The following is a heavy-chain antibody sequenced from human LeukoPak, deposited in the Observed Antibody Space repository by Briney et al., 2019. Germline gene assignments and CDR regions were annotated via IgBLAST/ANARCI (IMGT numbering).Heavy chain of an antibody. Sequence: GGSLRLSCAASGFTFSSYAMSWVRQAPGKGLEWVSAISGSGGSTYYADSVKGRFTISRDNSKNTLYLQMNSLRAEDTAVYYCAKVQIFGVVITPTEYYFDYWGQGTLVTVSS. D-gene: IGHD3-3*01. V-gene: IGHV3-23*01. J-gene: IGHJ4*02. CDR2: ISGSGGST. CDR3: AKVQIFGVVITPTEYYFDY. CDR1: GFTFSSYA.